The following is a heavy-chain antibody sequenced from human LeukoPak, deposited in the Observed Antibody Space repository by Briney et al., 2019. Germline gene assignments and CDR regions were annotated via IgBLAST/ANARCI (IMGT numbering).Heavy chain of an antibody. V-gene: IGHV1-24*01. CDR1: RYALTELS. J-gene: IGHJ4*02. CDR2: FDPEDGET. D-gene: IGHD3-3*01. CDR3: ATGRGYDFWSDLDY. Sequence: ASVKVSCKVSRYALTELSMHWVRQAPGKGLEWMGGFDPEDGETIYAQKFQGRVTMTEDTSTDTAYMELSSLRSEDTAVYYCATGRGYDFWSDLDYWGQGTLVTVSS.